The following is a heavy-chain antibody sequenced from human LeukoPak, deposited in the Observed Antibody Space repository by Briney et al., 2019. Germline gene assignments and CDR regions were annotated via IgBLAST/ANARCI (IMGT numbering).Heavy chain of an antibody. J-gene: IGHJ4*02. V-gene: IGHV4-59*01. D-gene: IGHD3-10*01. CDR1: GGSISSYY. CDR3: AGALWFGDPGYFDY. CDR2: IYYSGST. Sequence: PSETLSLTCNASGGSISSYYWSWIRQPPGKGLEWIGYIYYSGSTNYNPSLTSRVTISVDTSKNRFSLKQSSVTAADTAVYYCAGALWFGDPGYFDYWGQGTLVTVSS.